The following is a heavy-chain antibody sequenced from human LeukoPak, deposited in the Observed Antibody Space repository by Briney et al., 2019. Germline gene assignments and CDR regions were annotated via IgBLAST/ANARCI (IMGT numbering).Heavy chain of an antibody. J-gene: IGHJ4*02. CDR3: ARGVSALWFGELRGYFDY. Sequence: GGSLRLSCAASGFTFSSYWMSWVRQAPGKGLEWVANIKQDGSEKYYVDSVKGRFTISRDDAKNSLYLQMNSLRAEDTAVYYCARGVSALWFGELRGYFDYWGQGTLVTVSS. V-gene: IGHV3-7*01. CDR1: GFTFSSYW. D-gene: IGHD3-10*01. CDR2: IKQDGSEK.